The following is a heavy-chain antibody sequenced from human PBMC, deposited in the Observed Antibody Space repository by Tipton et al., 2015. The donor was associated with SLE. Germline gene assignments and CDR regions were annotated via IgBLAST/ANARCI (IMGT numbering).Heavy chain of an antibody. V-gene: IGHV4-59*11. CDR3: ARGRASVGATSDFFDY. J-gene: IGHJ4*02. CDR1: GGSISSHY. D-gene: IGHD1-26*01. Sequence: TLSLTCTVSGGSISSHYWSWIRQPPGKGLEWIGYIYYSGSTNYNPSLKSRVSLSIDTSKNQFSLNLRSVTAADTAVYYCARGRASVGATSDFFDYWGQGSLVSVSS. CDR2: IYYSGST.